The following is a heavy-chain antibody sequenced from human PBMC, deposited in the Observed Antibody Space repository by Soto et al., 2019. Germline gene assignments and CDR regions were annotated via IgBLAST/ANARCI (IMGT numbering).Heavy chain of an antibody. Sequence: QVQLQESGPGLVKPSQTLSLICTVSGTSITSGGYYWSWIRQHPGKGLEWIGCIYSSGSTSYNPSLTSRLAMSVDTSKNQFSLSLSSVTAADTAVYYCTRGTLHWGQGTLVTVSS. CDR1: GTSITSGGYY. CDR3: TRGTLH. J-gene: IGHJ4*02. CDR2: IYSSGST. V-gene: IGHV4-31*03.